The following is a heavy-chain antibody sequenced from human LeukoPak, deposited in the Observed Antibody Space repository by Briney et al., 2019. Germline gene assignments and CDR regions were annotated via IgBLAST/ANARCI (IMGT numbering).Heavy chain of an antibody. CDR3: AKDLYGGNHYYYYMDV. CDR1: GFTFSSYA. CDR2: ISGSGGST. Sequence: PGGSLRLSCAASGFTFSSYAMSWVRQAPGKGLEWVSAISGSGGSTYYADSVKGRFTISRDNSKNTLYLQMNSLRAEDTAVYYCAKDLYGGNHYYYYMDVWGKGTTVTVSS. V-gene: IGHV3-23*01. D-gene: IGHD4-23*01. J-gene: IGHJ6*03.